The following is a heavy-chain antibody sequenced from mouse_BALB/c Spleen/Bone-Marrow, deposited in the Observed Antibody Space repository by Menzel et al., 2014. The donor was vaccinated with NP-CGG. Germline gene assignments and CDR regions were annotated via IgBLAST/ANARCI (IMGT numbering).Heavy chain of an antibody. CDR1: GFTFXSYG. J-gene: IGHJ2*01. CDR3: ARDYYGSSDY. V-gene: IGHV5-6-3*01. Sequence: EVKLVESGGGLVQPGGSLKLSCAASGFTFXSYGTSWVRQTPDKRLELVATINSNGGSTYYPDSVKGRFTISRDNAKNTLYLQMSSLKSEDTAMYYCARDYYGSSDYWGQGTTLTVSS. D-gene: IGHD1-1*01. CDR2: INSNGGST.